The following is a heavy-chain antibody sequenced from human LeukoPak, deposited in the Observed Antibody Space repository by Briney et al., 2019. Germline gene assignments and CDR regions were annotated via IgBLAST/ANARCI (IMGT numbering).Heavy chain of an antibody. V-gene: IGHV4-39*07. CDR3: ARVDRHLGIRHFFDY. CDR2: ISYSGST. J-gene: IGHJ4*02. D-gene: IGHD7-27*01. Sequence: SETLSLTCTVSGGSISNSRYYWGWIRQPPGKGLEWIGSISYSGSTYSNPSFKSRVAMSLDTSKNQFSLRLYSVTSADTAMYYCARVDRHLGIRHFFDYWGQGTLVTVSS. CDR1: GGSISNSRYY.